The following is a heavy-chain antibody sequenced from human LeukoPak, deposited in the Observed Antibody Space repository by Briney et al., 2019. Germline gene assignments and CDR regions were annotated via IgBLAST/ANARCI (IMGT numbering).Heavy chain of an antibody. D-gene: IGHD1-26*01. CDR2: INPNSGGT. J-gene: IGHJ1*01. CDR3: ARIPGWELPGYFQH. V-gene: IGHV1-2*02. CDR1: GYTFTGYY. Sequence: ASVKVSCKASGYTFTGYYMHWVRQAPGQGLEWMGWINPNSGGTNYAQKFQGRVTMTRDTSISTAYMELSRLRSDDTAVYYCARIPGWELPGYFQHWGQGTLVTVPS.